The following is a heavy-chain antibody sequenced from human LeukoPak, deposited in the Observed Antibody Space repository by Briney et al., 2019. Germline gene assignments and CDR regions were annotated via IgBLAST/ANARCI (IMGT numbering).Heavy chain of an antibody. D-gene: IGHD6-19*01. J-gene: IGHJ4*02. Sequence: PGGPLRLSCAASGFTFSGSTMHWVRQAPGKGLVLVSRIKSDGSSTSYADSVKGRFTVSRDNAKNTLYLQMNSLIAEDTAVYYCARERSSGWSDYWGQGTLVTVSS. V-gene: IGHV3-74*01. CDR3: ARERSSGWSDY. CDR1: GFTFSGST. CDR2: IKSDGSST.